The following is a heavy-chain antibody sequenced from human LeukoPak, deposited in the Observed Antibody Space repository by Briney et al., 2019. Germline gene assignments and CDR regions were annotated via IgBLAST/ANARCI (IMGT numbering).Heavy chain of an antibody. CDR1: GGSISSSGYY. CDR3: ARPHGDSDY. V-gene: IGHV4-39*01. CDR2: IYYSGST. D-gene: IGHD4-17*01. Sequence: SETLSLTCTVSGGSISSSGYYWGWIRQPPGKGLEWIGSIYYSGSTYYNPSLKSRVTISVDTSKNQFSLRLSSVTPADTAVYYCARPHGDSDYWGQGTLVTVSS. J-gene: IGHJ4*02.